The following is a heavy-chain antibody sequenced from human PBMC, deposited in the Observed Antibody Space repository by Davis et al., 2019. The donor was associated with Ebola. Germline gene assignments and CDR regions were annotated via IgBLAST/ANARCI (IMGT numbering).Heavy chain of an antibody. Sequence: ASVTVSCKASGYTFTNYYMHWVRQAPGQGLEWMGMINPNDGRTIYAQKFQGRVTVTRDTSTTTVYMDLSSLRSEDTAVYYCAAETMRLAYYGMDVWGQGTTVTVSS. D-gene: IGHD1-1*01. V-gene: IGHV1-46*01. CDR1: GYTFTNYY. CDR3: AAETMRLAYYGMDV. CDR2: INPNDGRT. J-gene: IGHJ6*02.